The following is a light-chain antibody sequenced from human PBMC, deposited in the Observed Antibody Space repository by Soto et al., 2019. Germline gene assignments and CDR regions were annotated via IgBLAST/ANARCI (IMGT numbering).Light chain of an antibody. CDR1: KSISST. CDR3: QHYNNWPPLT. Sequence: EIVMTQSPATLSLSPGERATLSCRASKSISSTLAWYQQKPGQAPRLHIYGASTRAPDIPARFSGSGSGTEFSLTIISLQSADFAVYYFQHYNNWPPLTFGGGTKVEIK. V-gene: IGKV3-15*01. CDR2: GAS. J-gene: IGKJ4*01.